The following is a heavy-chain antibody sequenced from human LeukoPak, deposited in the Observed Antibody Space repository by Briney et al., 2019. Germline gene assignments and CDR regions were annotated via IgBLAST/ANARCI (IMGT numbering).Heavy chain of an antibody. CDR1: GDSISSSY. J-gene: IGHJ5*02. D-gene: IGHD3-9*01. V-gene: IGHV4-59*12. Sequence: PSETLSLTCNVSGDSISSSYWSWIRQPPGKGLEWLGYIYYSGSTNYNPSLKSRVTMSLDTFKNQFSRRLNSVTAADTAVYYCAKNGQTGFSFDPWGQGTLVTVSS. CDR3: AKNGQTGFSFDP. CDR2: IYYSGST.